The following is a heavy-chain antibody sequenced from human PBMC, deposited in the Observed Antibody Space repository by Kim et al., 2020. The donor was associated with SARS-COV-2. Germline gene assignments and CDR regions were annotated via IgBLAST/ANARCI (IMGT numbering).Heavy chain of an antibody. D-gene: IGHD2-15*01. J-gene: IGHJ6*02. CDR2: ISGSGGST. V-gene: IGHV3-23*01. Sequence: GGSLRLSCAASGFTFSSYAMSWVRQAPGKGLEWVSAISGSGGSTYYADSVKGRFTISRDNSKNTLYLQMNSLRAEDTAVYYCASGDVYYYYGMDVWGQGTTVTVSS. CDR1: GFTFSSYA. CDR3: ASGDVYYYYGMDV.